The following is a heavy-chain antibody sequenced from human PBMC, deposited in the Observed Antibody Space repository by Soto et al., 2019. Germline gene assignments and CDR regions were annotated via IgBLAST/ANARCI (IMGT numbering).Heavy chain of an antibody. V-gene: IGHV1-69*13. CDR1: GGTFSSYA. CDR3: ARGISTYYFDY. CDR2: IIPIFGTA. Sequence: SVKVSCKASGGTFSSYAISWVRQAPGQGLEWMGGIIPIFGTANYAQKFQGRVTITAXXXXXXAXMXLXXXXSEDTAVYYCARGISTYYFDYWGQGTLVTVSS. D-gene: IGHD6-13*01. J-gene: IGHJ4*02.